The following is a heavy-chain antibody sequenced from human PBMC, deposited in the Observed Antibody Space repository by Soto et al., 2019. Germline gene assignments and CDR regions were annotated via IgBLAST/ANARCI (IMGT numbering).Heavy chain of an antibody. CDR3: AREGVAPYYYYGMDV. CDR1: GYTFTSYY. J-gene: IGHJ6*02. Sequence: ASVKVSCKASGYTFTSYYMHWVRQAPGQGLEWMGIINPSGGSTNYAQTFQGRVTMTTDTSTSTVHMEVRSLRSDDAAVYYCAREGVAPYYYYGMDVWGQGTPVTVSS. D-gene: IGHD5-12*01. CDR2: INPSGGST. V-gene: IGHV1-46*01.